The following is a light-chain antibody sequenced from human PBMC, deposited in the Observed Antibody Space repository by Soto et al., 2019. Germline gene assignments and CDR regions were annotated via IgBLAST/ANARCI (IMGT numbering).Light chain of an antibody. CDR2: RND. CDR3: AAWDDSLSGVV. CDR1: ISNLGSNF. V-gene: IGLV1-47*01. J-gene: IGLJ3*02. Sequence: VLTQPPSASGTPGQRVTISCSGSISNLGSNFVFWYQQLPGAAPKLLISRNDQRPSGVPDRFSGSKSGTSASLAISGLRSEDEADYHCAAWDDSLSGVVFGGGTKLTVL.